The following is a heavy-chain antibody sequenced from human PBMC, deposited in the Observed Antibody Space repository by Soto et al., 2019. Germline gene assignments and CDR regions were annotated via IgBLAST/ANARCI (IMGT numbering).Heavy chain of an antibody. J-gene: IGHJ4*02. CDR1: GGSISIYY. CDR3: ASLYCSGDSCYWDY. V-gene: IGHV4-59*01. Sequence: VSGGSISIYYWSWIRQPPGKGLEWIGNIYYSGSTNYNPSLKSRVTISVDTSRHQFSLKLTSVTAADTAVYYCASLYCSGDSCYWDYWGQGTLVTVSS. D-gene: IGHD2-15*01. CDR2: IYYSGST.